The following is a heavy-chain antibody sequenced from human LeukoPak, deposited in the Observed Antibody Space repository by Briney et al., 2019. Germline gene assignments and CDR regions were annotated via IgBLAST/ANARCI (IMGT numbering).Heavy chain of an antibody. CDR1: GGSISSYY. CDR3: ARDLQGSLDY. Sequence: SETLSLACTVSGGSISSYYWSWVRQPPGKGLEWIGYIYYSGSTNYNPSLKSRVTISVDPSKNQFSLKLSSVTAADTAVYYCARDLQGSLDYWGQGILVTVSS. J-gene: IGHJ4*02. CDR2: IYYSGST. V-gene: IGHV4-59*12.